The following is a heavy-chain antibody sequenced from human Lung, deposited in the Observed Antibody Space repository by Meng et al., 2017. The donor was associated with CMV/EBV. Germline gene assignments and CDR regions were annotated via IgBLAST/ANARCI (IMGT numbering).Heavy chain of an antibody. CDR1: GFTFSSYA. J-gene: IGHJ4*02. D-gene: IGHD3-3*01. CDR3: AKGDDFWSPYYFDY. V-gene: IGHV3-23*01. Sequence: SGFTFSSYAMSWVRQAPGKGLEGVSAISGSGGSTYYADSVKGRFTISRDNSKNTLYLQMNSLRAEDTAVYYCAKGDDFWSPYYFDYWGQGTLVTVSS. CDR2: ISGSGGST.